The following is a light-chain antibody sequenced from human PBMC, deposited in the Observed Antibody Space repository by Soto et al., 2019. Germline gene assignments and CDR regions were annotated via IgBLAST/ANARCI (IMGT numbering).Light chain of an antibody. J-gene: IGLJ2*01. CDR3: SSYAGSNNPVI. Sequence: QAVVTQPPSASGSPGQSVTISCTGTSSDVGGYNYVSWYQQHPGKAPKFLIFEVSRRPSGVPDRFSGSKSGNTASLTVSGLQADDEADYYCSSYAGSNNPVIFGGGTKLTVL. CDR1: SSDVGGYNY. CDR2: EVS. V-gene: IGLV2-8*01.